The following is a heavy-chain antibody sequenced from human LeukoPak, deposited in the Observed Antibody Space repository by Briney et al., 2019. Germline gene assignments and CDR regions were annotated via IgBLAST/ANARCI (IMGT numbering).Heavy chain of an antibody. V-gene: IGHV3-23*01. J-gene: IGHJ6*03. CDR3: AKRIKVGGNYYMDV. CDR1: GFSSRSSG. Sequence: PGGSLRLSCAASGFSSRSSGMNWVRQAPGKGLQWVSAISDSGGSTYYGDSVKGRFTISRDNSKNTLFLQMSSLRAEDTAVYYCAKRIKVGGNYYMDVWGRGTTVIVSS. D-gene: IGHD2-21*01. CDR2: ISDSGGST.